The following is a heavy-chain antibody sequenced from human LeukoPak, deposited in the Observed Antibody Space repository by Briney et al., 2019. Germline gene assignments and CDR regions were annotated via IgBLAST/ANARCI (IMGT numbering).Heavy chain of an antibody. CDR2: IIPILGIA. CDR3: ARDRSSGSYLSYGMDV. CDR1: GGTFSSYT. J-gene: IGHJ6*02. Sequence: GSSVKVSCKASGGTFSSYTISWVRQAPGQGLEWMGRIIPILGIANYAQKFQGRVTITADKSTSIAYMELSSLRSEDTAVYYCARDRSSGSYLSYGMDVWGQGTTVTVSS. D-gene: IGHD3-10*01. V-gene: IGHV1-69*04.